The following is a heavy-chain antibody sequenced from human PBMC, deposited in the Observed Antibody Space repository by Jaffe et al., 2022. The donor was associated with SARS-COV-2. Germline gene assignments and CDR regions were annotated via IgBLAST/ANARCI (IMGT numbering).Heavy chain of an antibody. CDR3: ARGQNTAYFED. CDR1: GGSINGFY. Sequence: QVQLQESGPGLVKPSETLSLGCSVSGGSINGFYWSWIRQSPGKGLEWIGYISYRGNTNYNPSLHSRVTISVDTSKNQFSLKLTSVTPADTAVYYCARGQNTAYFEDWGQGTLVTVSS. J-gene: IGHJ4*02. CDR2: ISYRGNT. V-gene: IGHV4-59*01.